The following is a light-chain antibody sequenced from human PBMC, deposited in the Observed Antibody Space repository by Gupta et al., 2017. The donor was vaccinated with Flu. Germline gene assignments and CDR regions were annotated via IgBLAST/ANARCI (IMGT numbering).Light chain of an antibody. J-gene: IGLJ2*01. CDR2: DVN. CDR3: NSYTRDSTSVVV. CDR1: TSAVGGYNS. V-gene: IGLV2-14*01. Sequence: SALTQPAFASGPPPPSLTISSPGTTSAVGGYNSVSCYQQPPGTAPKLMIYDVNNRPTGGANRVSGSKSGNTAALTITGLQAEEEADYYYNSYTRDSTSVVVFGGGTKLTVL.